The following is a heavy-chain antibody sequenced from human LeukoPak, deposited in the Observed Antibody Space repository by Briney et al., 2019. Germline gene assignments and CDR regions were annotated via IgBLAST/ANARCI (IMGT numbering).Heavy chain of an antibody. D-gene: IGHD1-1*01. J-gene: IGHJ5*02. CDR1: GFTVSSNY. V-gene: IGHV3-53*01. CDR2: IYSGGST. Sequence: QTGGSLRLSCAASGFTVSSNYMSWVRQAPGKGLEWVSVIYSGGSTYYADSVKGRFTISRDNSKNTLYLQMNSLRAEDTAVYYCARDAPQLGFDPWGQGTLVTVSS. CDR3: ARDAPQLGFDP.